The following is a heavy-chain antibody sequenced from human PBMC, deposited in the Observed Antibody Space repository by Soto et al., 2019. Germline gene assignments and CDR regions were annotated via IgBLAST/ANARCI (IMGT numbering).Heavy chain of an antibody. D-gene: IGHD2-8*01. Sequence: ASLKVSCKASGYTFTRYGISWVRQAPGQGLEWMGWISGYNGDTNYAQKFQGRVSMTIDTSTTTAYMELRSLTSDDTAVYYCAKNGQPPYYYYGLGVWGQGTKVTVSS. J-gene: IGHJ6*02. V-gene: IGHV1-18*01. CDR3: AKNGQPPYYYYGLGV. CDR1: GYTFTRYG. CDR2: ISGYNGDT.